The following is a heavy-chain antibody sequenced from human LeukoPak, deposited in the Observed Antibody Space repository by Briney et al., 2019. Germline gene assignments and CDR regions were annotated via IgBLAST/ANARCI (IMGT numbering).Heavy chain of an antibody. CDR1: GGTFSSYT. J-gene: IGHJ5*02. Sequence: SVKVSCKASGGTFSSYTISWVRQAPGQGLEWVGRIIPILGIANYAQKFQGRVTITADKSTSTAYMELSSLRSEDTAVYYCASDPRYCSSTSCYRPWGQGTLVTVSS. D-gene: IGHD2-2*01. CDR3: ASDPRYCSSTSCYRP. V-gene: IGHV1-69*02. CDR2: IIPILGIA.